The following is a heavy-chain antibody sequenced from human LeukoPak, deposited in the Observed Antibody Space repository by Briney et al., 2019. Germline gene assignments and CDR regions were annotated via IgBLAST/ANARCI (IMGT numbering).Heavy chain of an antibody. Sequence: KPSQTLSLTCTVSGGSISSGSYYWSWIRQPAGKGLEWIRLIYTSGSTNYNSSLKSRVTISVDTSKNQFSLKLSSVTAADTAMYYCARAPVRKNGAFDIWGQGTMVTVSS. J-gene: IGHJ3*02. V-gene: IGHV4-61*02. CDR2: IYTSGST. D-gene: IGHD1-1*01. CDR3: ARAPVRKNGAFDI. CDR1: GGSISSGSYY.